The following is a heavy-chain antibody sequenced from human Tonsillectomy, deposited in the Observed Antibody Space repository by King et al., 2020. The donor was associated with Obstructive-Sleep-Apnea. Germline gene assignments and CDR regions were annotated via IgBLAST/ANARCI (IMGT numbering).Heavy chain of an antibody. Sequence: QLVQSGAEVKKPASSVKVSCKASGDNFNDYAIRWVRQAPGQGLEWMGKITPLFGTTSYAQKFHDRVTITADKSTSTSYMELSNLRSEDTAVYYCAREAILLYFVHWGRGTLVTVSS. CDR3: AREAILLYFVH. D-gene: IGHD2-21*01. V-gene: IGHV1-69*06. CDR1: GDNFNDYA. J-gene: IGHJ4*02. CDR2: ITPLFGTT.